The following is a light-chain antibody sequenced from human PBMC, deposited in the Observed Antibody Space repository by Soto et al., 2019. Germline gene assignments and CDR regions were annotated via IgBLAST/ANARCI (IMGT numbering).Light chain of an antibody. V-gene: IGKV3-15*01. CDR3: QQYKTWWT. CDR1: QSVSSS. CDR2: GAS. J-gene: IGKJ1*01. Sequence: EIVMTQSPATLSVSPGERATLSCRASQSVSSSLAWYQQRPGQAHRLLIYGASTRATGIPARFSGRGSGTEFTLTNSSLQSEDFAVYYRQQYKTWWTIGQGTKVEIK.